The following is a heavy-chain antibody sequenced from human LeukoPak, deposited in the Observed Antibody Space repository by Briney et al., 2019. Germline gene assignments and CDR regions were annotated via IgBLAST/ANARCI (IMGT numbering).Heavy chain of an antibody. Sequence: GGSLRLSCAASGFTFSSYSMSWIRQAPGKGLEWVSYISSSGSTIYYADSVKGRFTISRDNAKNSLYLQMNSLRAEDTAVYYCARDQLGYDILTGYPFDYWGQGTLVTVSS. V-gene: IGHV3-48*04. J-gene: IGHJ4*02. CDR2: ISSSGSTI. D-gene: IGHD3-9*01. CDR1: GFTFSSYS. CDR3: ARDQLGYDILTGYPFDY.